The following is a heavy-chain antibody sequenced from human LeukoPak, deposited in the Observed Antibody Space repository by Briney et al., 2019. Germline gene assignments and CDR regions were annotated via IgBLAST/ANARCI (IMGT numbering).Heavy chain of an antibody. V-gene: IGHV4-34*01. CDR1: GGSFSGYH. Sequence: SETLSLTCAVYGGSFSGYHWSWIRQPPGKGLEWIGEINHSGSTNYNPSLKSRVTISVDTSKNQFSLKLSSVTAADTAVYYCARQCSSGWYVNWFDPWGQGTLVTVSS. D-gene: IGHD6-19*01. CDR2: INHSGST. CDR3: ARQCSSGWYVNWFDP. J-gene: IGHJ5*02.